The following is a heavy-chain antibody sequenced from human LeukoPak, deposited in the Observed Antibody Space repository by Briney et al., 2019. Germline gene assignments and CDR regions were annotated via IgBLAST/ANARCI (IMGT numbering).Heavy chain of an antibody. D-gene: IGHD5-24*01. CDR2: TSHDGGNK. V-gene: IGHV3-30*04. J-gene: IGHJ4*02. Sequence: PGRSLRLSCAASGFTFSTYAMHWVRQAPGKGLEWVALTSHDGGNKGYADSVKGRFTISRDNSKNTLYLQMNSLRAEDTAVYYCARDSGWPWGQGTLVTVSS. CDR1: GFTFSTYA. CDR3: ARDSGWP.